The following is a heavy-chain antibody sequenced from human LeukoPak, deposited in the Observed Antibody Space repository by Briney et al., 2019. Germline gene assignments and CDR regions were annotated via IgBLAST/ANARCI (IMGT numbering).Heavy chain of an antibody. J-gene: IGHJ4*02. Sequence: PGGSLRLSCAASGFTFSSYAMSWVRQAPGKGLEWVSYISGSGSNIYYADSVKGRFTISRDNAKNSLFLQMNSLRVEDTAVYYCARDRLLHRKHFDYWGQGTLVTVSS. CDR2: ISGSGSNI. CDR3: ARDRLLHRKHFDY. CDR1: GFTFSSYA. V-gene: IGHV3-48*04.